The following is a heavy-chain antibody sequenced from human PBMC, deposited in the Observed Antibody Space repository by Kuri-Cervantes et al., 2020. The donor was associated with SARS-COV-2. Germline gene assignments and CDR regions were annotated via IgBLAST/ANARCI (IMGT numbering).Heavy chain of an antibody. J-gene: IGHJ4*02. D-gene: IGHD6-13*01. CDR2: IYYSGTT. V-gene: IGHV4-59*05. CDR3: ARPIVAAGFDY. Sequence: GSLRLSCTVSGDSITNYYWSWIRQPPGKGLEWIGSIYYSGTTYYNPSLKSRVTISVDTSKNQFSLNLSSVTAADTAVYYCARPIVAAGFDYWGQGTLVTVSS. CDR1: GDSITNYY.